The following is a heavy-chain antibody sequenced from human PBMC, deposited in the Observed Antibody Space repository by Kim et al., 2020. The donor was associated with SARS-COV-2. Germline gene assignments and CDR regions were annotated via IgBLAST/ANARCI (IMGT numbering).Heavy chain of an antibody. J-gene: IGHJ1*01. D-gene: IGHD3-10*01. CDR3: AREGSSGSFADY. CDR1: GFIFSNHG. CDR2: ISYDESNA. V-gene: IGHV3-30*03. Sequence: GGSLRLSCAASGFIFSNHGMHWVRQAPGQGLEWVALISYDESNAYYVDSVKGRFTVSRDNSRNTLNLQMSSLRDEDTAVYYCAREGSSGSFADYWGQGTL.